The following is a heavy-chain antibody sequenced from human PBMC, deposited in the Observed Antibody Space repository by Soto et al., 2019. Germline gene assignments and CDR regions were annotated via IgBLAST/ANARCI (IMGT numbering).Heavy chain of an antibody. Sequence: PGGSLRLSCAASGFTFSGSAMHWVRQASGKGLEWVGRFRSKANSYATAYAASVKGRFTISRDDSKNTAYLQMNSLKTEDTAVYYCTTDPSPLYFDWLHLGYYGMDVWGQGTTVTVSS. CDR1: GFTFSGSA. CDR2: FRSKANSYAT. V-gene: IGHV3-73*01. J-gene: IGHJ6*02. D-gene: IGHD3-9*01. CDR3: TTDPSPLYFDWLHLGYYGMDV.